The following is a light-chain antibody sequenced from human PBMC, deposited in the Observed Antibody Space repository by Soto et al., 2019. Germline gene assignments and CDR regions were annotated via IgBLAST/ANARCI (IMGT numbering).Light chain of an antibody. CDR2: DAS. Sequence: IVLTQSQATLSLSPVERATLSCRASQDVSIYLAWYKQKPGQAPRLLIYDASNMATGIPARFSGSGSGTDFTLTISSLEPEDVAVYYCQQRYKWPDTFGQGTKVEI. CDR1: QDVSIY. J-gene: IGKJ2*01. CDR3: QQRYKWPDT. V-gene: IGKV3-11*01.